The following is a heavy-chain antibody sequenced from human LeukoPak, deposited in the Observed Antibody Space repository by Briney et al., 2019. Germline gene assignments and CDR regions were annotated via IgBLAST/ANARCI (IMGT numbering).Heavy chain of an antibody. D-gene: IGHD6-6*01. Sequence: SETLSLTCTVSGGSISSSSYYWGWIRQPPGKGLEWIGSIYYSGSTYYNPSLKSRVTISVDTSKNQFSLKLSSVTAADTAVYYCARDLGSSSPGGFDYWGQGTLVTVSS. V-gene: IGHV4-39*07. J-gene: IGHJ4*02. CDR1: GGSISSSSYY. CDR3: ARDLGSSSPGGFDY. CDR2: IYYSGST.